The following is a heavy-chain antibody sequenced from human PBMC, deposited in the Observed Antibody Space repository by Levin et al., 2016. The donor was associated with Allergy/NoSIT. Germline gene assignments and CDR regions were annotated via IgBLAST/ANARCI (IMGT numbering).Heavy chain of an antibody. CDR2: IYSGGST. CDR3: ARDKVDTATLDY. J-gene: IGHJ4*02. V-gene: IGHV3-53*05. Sequence: IRQPPREGGVEWVSVIYSGGSTYYADSVKGRFTISRDNSKNTLYLQMNSLRAEDTAVYYCARDKVDTATLDYWGQGTLVTVSS. D-gene: IGHD5-18*01.